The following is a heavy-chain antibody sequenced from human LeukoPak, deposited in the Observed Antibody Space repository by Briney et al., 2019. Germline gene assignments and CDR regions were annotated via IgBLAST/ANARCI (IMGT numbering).Heavy chain of an antibody. CDR3: ARVYSSSSSDY. J-gene: IGHJ4*02. V-gene: IGHV3-74*01. CDR2: INSDGSST. CDR1: GFTFSSYW. D-gene: IGHD6-6*01. Sequence: GGSLGLSCAASGFTFSSYWMHWVRQAPGKGLLWVSRINSDGSSTWYADSVKGRFTISRDNAKNTLYLQMNSLRAEDTAVYYCARVYSSSSSDYWGQGTLVTVSS.